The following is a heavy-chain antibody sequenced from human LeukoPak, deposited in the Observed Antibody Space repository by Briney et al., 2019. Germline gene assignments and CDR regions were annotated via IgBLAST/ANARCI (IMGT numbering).Heavy chain of an antibody. J-gene: IGHJ5*02. CDR2: IKPNSGGT. CDR3: ARDQRYCSGGSCYPGWFDP. V-gene: IGHV1-2*02. D-gene: IGHD2-15*01. CDR1: GYSFADYY. Sequence: ASVKVSCKASGYSFADYYMHWVRQAPGQGLEWMGWIKPNSGGTRSAQKFQGRVTMTRDTSISTAYMELSRLRSDDTAVYYCARDQRYCSGGSCYPGWFDPWGQGTLVTVSS.